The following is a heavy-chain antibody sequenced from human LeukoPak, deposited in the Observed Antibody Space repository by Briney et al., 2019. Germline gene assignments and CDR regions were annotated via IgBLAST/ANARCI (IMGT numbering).Heavy chain of an antibody. J-gene: IGHJ4*02. CDR1: GGSISSYY. CDR2: IYYSGST. Sequence: SETLSLTCTVSGGSISSYYWSWIRQPPGKGLEWIGYIYYSGSTNYNPSLKSRVTISVDTSKNQFSLKLSSVTAADTAVYYCARAPGLMIDYWGQGTLVTVSS. CDR3: ARAPGLMIDY. D-gene: IGHD2-8*01. V-gene: IGHV4-59*01.